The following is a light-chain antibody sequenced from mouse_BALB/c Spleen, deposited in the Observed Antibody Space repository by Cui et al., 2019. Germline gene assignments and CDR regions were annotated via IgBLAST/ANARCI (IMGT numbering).Light chain of an antibody. CDR2: RTS. J-gene: IGKJ5*01. V-gene: IGKV4-58*01. CDR3: QQWSGYPLT. CDR1: SSVSSSY. Sequence: ENVLTQSPLIMAAPLGQKVTMTCSASSSVSSSYLHWYQQKSGASPKPLIHRTSNLASGVPARFSGSGSGTSYSLTISSVEAEDDATYYCQQWSGYPLTFGAGTKLELK.